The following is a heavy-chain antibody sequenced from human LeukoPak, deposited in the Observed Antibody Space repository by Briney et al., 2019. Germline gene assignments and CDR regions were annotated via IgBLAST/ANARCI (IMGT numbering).Heavy chain of an antibody. J-gene: IGHJ3*02. CDR1: GIIVSSNY. V-gene: IGHV3-66*01. CDR3: ASTKAAAGDDAFDI. D-gene: IGHD6-13*01. CDR2: IYSGGST. Sequence: GGSQRLSCAASGIIVSSNYMTWVRQAPGKGLEWVSVIYSGGSTHYADSVKGRFTISRDNSKNTLYLQMNSLRAEDTAVYYCASTKAAAGDDAFDIWGQGTMVTVSS.